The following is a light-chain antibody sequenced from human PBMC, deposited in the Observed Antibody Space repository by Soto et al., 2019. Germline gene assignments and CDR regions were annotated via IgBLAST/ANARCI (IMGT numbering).Light chain of an antibody. CDR2: GSS. V-gene: IGKV3-15*01. CDR3: QQRADWPIT. J-gene: IGKJ5*01. CDR1: HSVSSN. Sequence: EIVMTQSPATLSVSPGERATLSCRASHSVSSNLAWYQQKPGQSPRLLIYGSSPRATGIPARFSGSGSGTEFTLTISSLEPDDFAVYYCQQRADWPITFGQGTRLEIK.